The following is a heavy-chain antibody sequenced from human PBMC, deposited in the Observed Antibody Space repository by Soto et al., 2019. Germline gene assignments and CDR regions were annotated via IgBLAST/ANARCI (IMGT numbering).Heavy chain of an antibody. V-gene: IGHV3-21*01. CDR3: ARDYVMDV. CDR1: GFTFSGDA. CDR2: ISTTSTYI. D-gene: IGHD3-10*02. Sequence: EVQLVESGGGLVKPGGSLRLSCAASGFTFSGDAMNWVRQSPGKGLEWVSSISTTSTYIYYADSVKGRFTISRDNVNNSLHLQMNDLRAEDTAVYYCARDYVMDVWGRGTTVTVSS. J-gene: IGHJ6*02.